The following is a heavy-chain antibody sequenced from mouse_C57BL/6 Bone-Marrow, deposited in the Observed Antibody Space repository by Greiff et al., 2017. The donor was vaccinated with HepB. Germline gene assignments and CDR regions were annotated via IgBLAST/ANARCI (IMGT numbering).Heavy chain of an antibody. Sequence: VKVVESGAELARPGASVKLSCKASGYTFTSYGISWVKQRTGQGLEWIGEIYPRSGNTYYNEKFKGKATLTADKSSSTAYMELRSLTSEDSAVYFCARSDDYPWYFDVWGTGTTVTVSS. CDR2: IYPRSGNT. V-gene: IGHV1-81*01. CDR3: ARSDDYPWYFDV. D-gene: IGHD2-4*01. CDR1: GYTFTSYG. J-gene: IGHJ1*03.